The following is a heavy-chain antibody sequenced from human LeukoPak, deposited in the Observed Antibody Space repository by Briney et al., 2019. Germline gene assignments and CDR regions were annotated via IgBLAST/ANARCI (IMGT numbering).Heavy chain of an antibody. CDR1: GFTFSSYW. D-gene: IGHD1-26*01. J-gene: IGHJ4*02. V-gene: IGHV3-7*01. CDR3: AKEYTGTFSPFPSYFDN. Sequence: GGSLRLSCAASGFTFSSYWMTWVRQAPGKGLEWVANIKEDGSEKYYVDSVKGRFTISRDNAKNSLYLQMNSLRAEDTAMYYCAKEYTGTFSPFPSYFDNWGQGTLVTVSS. CDR2: IKEDGSEK.